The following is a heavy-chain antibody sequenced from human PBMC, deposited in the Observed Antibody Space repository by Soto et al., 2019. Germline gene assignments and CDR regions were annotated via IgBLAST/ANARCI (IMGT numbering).Heavy chain of an antibody. V-gene: IGHV3-23*01. CDR1: GFTFSSYA. Sequence: GGSLRLSCAASGFTFSSYAMSWVRQAPGKGLEWVSAISGSGGSTYYADSVKGRFTISRDNSKNTLYLQMNSLRAEDTAVYYCAKDRELVTGDVGYFDYWGQGTLVTVSS. CDR2: ISGSGGST. D-gene: IGHD1-26*01. CDR3: AKDRELVTGDVGYFDY. J-gene: IGHJ4*02.